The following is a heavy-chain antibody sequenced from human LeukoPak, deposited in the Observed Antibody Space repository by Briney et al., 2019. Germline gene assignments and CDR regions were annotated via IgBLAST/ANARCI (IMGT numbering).Heavy chain of an antibody. J-gene: IGHJ5*02. V-gene: IGHV4-59*08. D-gene: IGHD5-12*01. CDR3: ARSRIVATIKGGWFDP. CDR2: IYYSGST. CDR1: GGSISRYY. Sequence: SETLSLTCTVSGGSISRYYWSWIRQPPGKGLEWIGGIYYSGSTNYNPSLQSRVTISVDTSKNHYSLKLSSVTAADMAVYYCARSRIVATIKGGWFDPWGQGTLVTVSS.